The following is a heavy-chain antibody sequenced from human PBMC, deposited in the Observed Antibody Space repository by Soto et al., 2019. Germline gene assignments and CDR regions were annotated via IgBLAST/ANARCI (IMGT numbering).Heavy chain of an antibody. Sequence: PWGSLRLSCAASGLTFSSYAMHWVRQAPGKGLEWVALISYDGSDKDYADSVKGRFTISRDNSRNTLFLQMNSLRAEDTAVYYCARDYYNYYDSSGYYRSPAYWGQGTLVTVSS. CDR3: ARDYYNYYDSSGYYRSPAY. CDR2: ISYDGSDK. V-gene: IGHV3-30-3*01. J-gene: IGHJ4*02. CDR1: GLTFSSYA. D-gene: IGHD3-22*01.